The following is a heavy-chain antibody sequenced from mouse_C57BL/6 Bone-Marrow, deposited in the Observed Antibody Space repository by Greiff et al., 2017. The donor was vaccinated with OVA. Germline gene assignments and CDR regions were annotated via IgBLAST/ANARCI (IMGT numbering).Heavy chain of an antibody. D-gene: IGHD1-1*01. V-gene: IGHV1-82*01. CDR3: ARKEYYDGDYCAMDY. CDR1: GYAFSSSW. J-gene: IGHJ4*01. Sequence: QVQLQQSGPELVKPGASVKISCKASGYAFSSSWMNWVKQRPGKGLEWIGRIYPGDGDTNYNGKFKGKATLTADNSSSTAYMQLSSLTSEDSAVYFGARKEYYDGDYCAMDYWGQGTSVTVSS. CDR2: IYPGDGDT.